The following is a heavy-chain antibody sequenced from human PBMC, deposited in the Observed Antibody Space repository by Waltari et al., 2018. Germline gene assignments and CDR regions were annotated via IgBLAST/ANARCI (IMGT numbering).Heavy chain of an antibody. CDR1: GIAFHDKG. Sequence: DVQVVESGGDLVQPGRSLRLSCSTSGIAFHDKGVRWVRQAPGKGLEWVGLIRSKGYGGTTQYAASVKDRFTISRDDSKGIAYLQMNSLKAEDTALYFCSSYDFWSGSAVFDLWGQGTMVTVSS. D-gene: IGHD3-3*01. V-gene: IGHV3-49*04. CDR2: IRSKGYGGTT. J-gene: IGHJ3*01. CDR3: SSYDFWSGSAVFDL.